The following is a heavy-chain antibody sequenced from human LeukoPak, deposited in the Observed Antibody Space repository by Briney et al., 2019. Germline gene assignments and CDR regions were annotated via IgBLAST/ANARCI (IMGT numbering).Heavy chain of an antibody. Sequence: GGSLRLSCAASRFTFSSYAVSWVSQALGKGLEWVSAISGSGGSTYYADSVKGRFTISRDNSKNTLYLQMNSLRAEDTAVYYCAKRLYMTTVVSHWGQGTLVTVSS. D-gene: IGHD4-23*01. CDR3: AKRLYMTTVVSH. CDR1: RFTFSSYA. CDR2: ISGSGGST. J-gene: IGHJ4*02. V-gene: IGHV3-23*01.